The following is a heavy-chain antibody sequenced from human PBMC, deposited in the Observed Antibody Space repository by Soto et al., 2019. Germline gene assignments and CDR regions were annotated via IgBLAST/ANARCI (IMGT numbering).Heavy chain of an antibody. Sequence: QIQLVQSGGDVKTPGASVKVSCTTSRYTFTSHGIAWVRQAPGQGLEWKGWISTFNGKTDYAQKFQGRVTMTADTITSTVHMELRSLRSDDTAVYYCARLLTEGATFREDAFDLWGPGTKVTVSS. CDR1: RYTFTSHG. CDR3: ARLLTEGATFREDAFDL. D-gene: IGHD3-9*01. J-gene: IGHJ3*01. V-gene: IGHV1-18*01. CDR2: ISTFNGKT.